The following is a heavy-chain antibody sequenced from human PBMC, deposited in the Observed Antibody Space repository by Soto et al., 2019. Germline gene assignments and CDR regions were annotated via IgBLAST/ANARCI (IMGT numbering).Heavy chain of an antibody. V-gene: IGHV1-69*06. CDR1: GGTFSSYA. CDR2: IIPIFGTA. J-gene: IGHJ6*02. Sequence: QVQLVQSGAEVKKPGSSVKVSCQASGGTFSSYAISWVRQAPGQGLEWMGGIIPIFGTANYAQKFQGRVTITADKSTSTAYMELSSLRSEDTAVYYCARARGKWRDYYYYGMDVWGQGTTVTVSS. CDR3: ARARGKWRDYYYYGMDV. D-gene: IGHD5-12*01.